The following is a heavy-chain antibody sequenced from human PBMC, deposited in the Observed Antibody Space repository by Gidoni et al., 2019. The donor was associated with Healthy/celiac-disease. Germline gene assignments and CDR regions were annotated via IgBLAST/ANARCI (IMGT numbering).Heavy chain of an antibody. Sequence: EVQLLESGGGLVQPGGSLRLSCAASGFTFSRYAMSWVRQAPGKGLEWVSAISGSGGSTYYADSVKGRFTISRDNSKNTLYLQMNSLRAEDTAVYYCAKVQARYYDFWSGYYRWGQGTLVTVSS. D-gene: IGHD3-3*01. V-gene: IGHV3-23*01. CDR2: ISGSGGST. J-gene: IGHJ4*02. CDR1: GFTFSRYA. CDR3: AKVQARYYDFWSGYYR.